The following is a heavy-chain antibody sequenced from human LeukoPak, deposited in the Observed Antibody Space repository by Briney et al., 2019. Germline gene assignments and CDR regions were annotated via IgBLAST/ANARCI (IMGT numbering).Heavy chain of an antibody. CDR1: GYTFSDYY. V-gene: IGHV3-11*04. D-gene: IGHD3-10*01. Sequence: PGGSLRLSRADSGYTFSDYYMSWIRQAPGKGLEWVSYICSSSSIIYYADSVKGRFTISRDNAKNSLSLQMNSLRAEDTAVYYCARARNQAMVRGVMMGYFDYWGQGTLVTVSS. J-gene: IGHJ4*02. CDR3: ARARNQAMVRGVMMGYFDY. CDR2: ICSSSSII.